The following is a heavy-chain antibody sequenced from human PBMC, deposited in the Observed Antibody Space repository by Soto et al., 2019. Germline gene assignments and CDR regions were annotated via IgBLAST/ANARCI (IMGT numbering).Heavy chain of an antibody. CDR3: ARGPVVVERDLRPYYYYGMDV. CDR2: IYSGGST. CDR1: GFTVSSNY. J-gene: IGHJ6*02. V-gene: IGHV3-53*01. Sequence: GGSLRLSCAASGFTVSSNYMSWVRQAPGKGLEWVSVIYSGGSTYYADSVKGRFTISRDNSKNTLYLQMNSLRAEDTAVYYCARGPVVVERDLRPYYYYGMDVWGQGTTVTVSS. D-gene: IGHD2-15*01.